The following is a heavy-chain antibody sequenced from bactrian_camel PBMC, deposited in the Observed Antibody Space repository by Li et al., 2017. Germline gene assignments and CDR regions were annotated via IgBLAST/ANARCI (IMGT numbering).Heavy chain of an antibody. CDR2: LNSGSAGSP. CDR1: GYTGRR. J-gene: IGHJ4*01. D-gene: IGHD2*01. Sequence: QLVESGGGSVQAGGSLRLSCETSGYTGRRMAWFRQAEREPVAALNSGSAGSPWYADSVKGRLTISRDNTRNTLYLQMNSLKPENTAMYYCAADLGPCQVRGRNLVPRPTTFGYWARGPRSPSP. V-gene: IGHV3S31*01.